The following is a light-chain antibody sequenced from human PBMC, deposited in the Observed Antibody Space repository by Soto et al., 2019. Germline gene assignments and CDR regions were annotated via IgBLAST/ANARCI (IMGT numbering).Light chain of an antibody. Sequence: DIQMTPSPSSLSASVGDRVTITCQASQDISNYLNWYQQKPGKAPKLLIYDASNLETGVPSRFSGSGSGTDFTFTISSLQPEDIATYYCQQYDNLPLTCGGGTKV. J-gene: IGKJ4*01. CDR2: DAS. CDR3: QQYDNLPLT. CDR1: QDISNY. V-gene: IGKV1-33*01.